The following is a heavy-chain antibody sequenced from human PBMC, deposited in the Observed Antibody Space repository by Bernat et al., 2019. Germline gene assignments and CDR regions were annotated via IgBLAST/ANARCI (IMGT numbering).Heavy chain of an antibody. CDR3: ARGGGSPKGSRHPPNNWFDP. V-gene: IGHV1-2*04. D-gene: IGHD3-16*01. CDR1: GYTFTGYY. J-gene: IGHJ5*02. CDR2: INLNSGGT. Sequence: QVQLVQSGAEVKKPGASVKVSCKASGYTFTGYYMHWVRQAPGQGLEWMGWINLNSGGTNYAQKFQGWVTMTRDTSISTAYMELSRLRSDDTAVYYCARGGGSPKGSRHPPNNWFDPWGQGTLVTVSS.